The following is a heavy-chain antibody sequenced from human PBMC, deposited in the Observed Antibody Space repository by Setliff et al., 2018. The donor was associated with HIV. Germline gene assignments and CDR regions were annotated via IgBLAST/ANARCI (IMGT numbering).Heavy chain of an antibody. CDR3: XXGSGFYYSNXYMDV. J-gene: IGHJ6*03. D-gene: IGHD3-16*01. Sequence: PSXTLSXXXTVSGGSISSYYWSWXRQPAGKGLEWIGRIYTSGNTNYNPSLKSXVTXXXDTSKNQFSLNLSSVXXAXXAVYYXXXGSGFYYSNXYMDVXXXGTTVTVSS. CDR2: IYTSGNT. CDR1: GGSISSYY. V-gene: IGHV4-4*07.